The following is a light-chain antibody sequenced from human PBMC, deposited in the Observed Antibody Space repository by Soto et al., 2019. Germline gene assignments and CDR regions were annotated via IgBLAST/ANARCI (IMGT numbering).Light chain of an antibody. Sequence: QSVRTQPPSASGSPGQSVTISCTGTSSDVGAYNYVSWYQQHPGKAPKLMIYEVNKRPSGVPDRFSGSKSGNTASLTVSGLQAEDEADYYCSSYVGSNNLVFGGGTKLTVL. V-gene: IGLV2-8*01. CDR2: EVN. J-gene: IGLJ2*01. CDR3: SSYVGSNNLV. CDR1: SSDVGAYNY.